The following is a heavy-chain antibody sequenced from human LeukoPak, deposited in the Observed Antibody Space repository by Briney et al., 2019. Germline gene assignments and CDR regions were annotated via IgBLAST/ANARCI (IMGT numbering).Heavy chain of an antibody. CDR1: GYSFTSYW. Sequence: RGESLKISCKGSGYSFTSYWIGWVRQMPGKGLEWMGIIYPGDSDTRYSPSFQGQVTISADKSISTAYLQWSSLKASDTAMYYCARQLHTSNGGSSGWYSYDAFDIWGQGTMVTVPS. CDR3: ARQLHTSNGGSSGWYSYDAFDI. J-gene: IGHJ3*02. V-gene: IGHV5-51*01. D-gene: IGHD6-19*01. CDR2: IYPGDSDT.